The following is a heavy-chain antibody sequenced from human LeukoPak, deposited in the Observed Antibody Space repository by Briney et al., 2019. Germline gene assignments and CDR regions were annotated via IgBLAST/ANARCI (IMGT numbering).Heavy chain of an antibody. Sequence: GGSLRLSCAVSGFSVSGYWMTWVRQAPGKGLEWVANIKQDGSEKNYMDSVKGRFTISRDNAENSLFLQMNSLRVEDTAVYYCAREWQGGIAAAGTRIEGDYWGQGTLVAVSS. CDR3: AREWQGGIAAAGTRIEGDY. D-gene: IGHD6-13*01. V-gene: IGHV3-7*01. CDR2: IKQDGSEK. CDR1: GFSVSGYW. J-gene: IGHJ4*02.